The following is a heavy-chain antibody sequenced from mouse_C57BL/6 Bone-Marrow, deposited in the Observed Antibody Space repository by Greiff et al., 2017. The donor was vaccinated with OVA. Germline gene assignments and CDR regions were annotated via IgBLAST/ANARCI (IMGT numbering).Heavy chain of an antibody. D-gene: IGHD2-5*01. CDR2: IYPGGGST. Sequence: QVQLQQSGAELVRPGTSVKMSCKASGYTFTNYWIGWAKQRPGHGLEWIGDIYPGGGSTNYNEKFKGKATLTADKSSSTAYMQFSSLTSEDSAIYYCATYSNYWYYFDYWGQGTTLTVSS. J-gene: IGHJ2*01. CDR3: ATYSNYWYYFDY. V-gene: IGHV1-63*01. CDR1: GYTFTNYW.